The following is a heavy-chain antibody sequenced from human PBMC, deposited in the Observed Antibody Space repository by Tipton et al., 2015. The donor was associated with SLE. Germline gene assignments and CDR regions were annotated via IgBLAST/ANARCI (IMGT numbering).Heavy chain of an antibody. CDR2: ISSSGSSI. D-gene: IGHD6-13*01. J-gene: IGHJ4*02. CDR3: ARGDRSTWTFDY. CDR1: RFTFSDYY. V-gene: IGHV3-11*04. Sequence: SLRLSCAASRFTFSDYYMNWIRQAPGKGLEGVSYISSSGSSIYYADSVRGRFTISRDNAKNSLSLQMNSLRAEDTAVYYCARGDRSTWTFDYWGQGTLVTVSS.